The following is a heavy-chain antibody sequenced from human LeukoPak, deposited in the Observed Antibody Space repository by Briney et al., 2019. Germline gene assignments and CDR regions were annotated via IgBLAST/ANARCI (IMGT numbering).Heavy chain of an antibody. V-gene: IGHV4-61*02. Sequence: SQTLSLTCTVSGGSISSGSYYWSWIRQPAGKGLEWIGRIYTSGSTNYNPSLKSRVTISVDTSKNQFSLKLSSVTAADTAVYYCARQHDSYYYYFIDVWGSGTTVTVSS. CDR1: GGSISSGSYY. J-gene: IGHJ6*03. CDR2: IYTSGST. CDR3: ARQHDSYYYYFIDV.